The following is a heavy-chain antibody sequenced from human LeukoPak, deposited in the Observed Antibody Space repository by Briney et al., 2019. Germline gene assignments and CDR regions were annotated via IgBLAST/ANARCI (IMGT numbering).Heavy chain of an antibody. CDR3: ARDSGHNYYDSSGGFDY. Sequence: GGSLRLSCAASGFTFSSYAMSWVRQAPGKGLEWVSAISGSGGSTYYADSVKGRFTISRDNSKNTLYLQMNSLRAEDTAVYYCARDSGHNYYDSSGGFDYWGQGTLVTVSS. V-gene: IGHV3-23*01. CDR2: ISGSGGST. D-gene: IGHD3-22*01. CDR1: GFTFSSYA. J-gene: IGHJ4*02.